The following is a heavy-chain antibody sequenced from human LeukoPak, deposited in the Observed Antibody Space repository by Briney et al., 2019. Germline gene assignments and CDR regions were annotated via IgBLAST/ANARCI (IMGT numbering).Heavy chain of an antibody. CDR3: ARVGDYYDSSGPRGYFDY. J-gene: IGHJ4*02. V-gene: IGHV4-4*02. CDR2: IYHSGST. CDR1: GGSISSSNW. D-gene: IGHD3-22*01. Sequence: SETLSLTCAVSGGSISSSNWWSWVRQPAGKGLEWIGEIYHSGSTNYNPSLKSRVTISVDTSKNQFSLKLSSVTAADTAVYYCARVGDYYDSSGPRGYFDYWGQGTLVTVSS.